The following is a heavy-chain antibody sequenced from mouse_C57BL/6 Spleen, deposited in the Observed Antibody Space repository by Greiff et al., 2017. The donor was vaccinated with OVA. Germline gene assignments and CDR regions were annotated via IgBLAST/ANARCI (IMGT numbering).Heavy chain of an antibody. V-gene: IGHV2-5*01. CDR3: AKNRLTGTYYAMDY. Sequence: VMLVESGPGLVQPSQSLSITCTVSGFSLTSYGVHWVRQSPGKGLEWLGVIWRGGSTDYNAAFMSRLSITKDNSKSQVFFKMNSLQADDTAIYYCAKNRLTGTYYAMDYWGQGTSVTVSS. CDR2: IWRGGST. J-gene: IGHJ4*01. CDR1: GFSLTSYG. D-gene: IGHD4-1*01.